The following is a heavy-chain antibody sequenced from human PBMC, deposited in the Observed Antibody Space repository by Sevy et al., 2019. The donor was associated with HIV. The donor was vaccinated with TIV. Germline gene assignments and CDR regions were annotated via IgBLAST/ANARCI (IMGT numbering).Heavy chain of an antibody. Sequence: GGSLRLSCAASGFTFSGSAMHWVRQASGKGLEWVGRIRSKANSYATAYAASVKGRFTISRDDSKNTAYLQMNSLKTEDTAVYYCTRINGDDIVVVVAVDREDYGMDVWGQGTTVTVSS. CDR2: IRSKANSYAT. CDR3: TRINGDDIVVVVAVDREDYGMDV. V-gene: IGHV3-73*01. CDR1: GFTFSGSA. J-gene: IGHJ6*02. D-gene: IGHD2-15*01.